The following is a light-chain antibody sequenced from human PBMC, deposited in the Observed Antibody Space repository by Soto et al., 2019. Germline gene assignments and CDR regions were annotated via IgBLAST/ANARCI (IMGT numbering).Light chain of an antibody. Sequence: QPVLTQPPAVSGAPGQRVTISCTGSSSNIGAGYPVHWYQQLPGTAPKLLVAGNRPSGVPDRFSVSKSGASASLAITGLXXXXXXXXXCQSXDXSLTGPILGVGTKLTVL. V-gene: IGLV1-40*01. CDR3: QSXDXSLTGPI. CDR1: SSNIGAGYP. J-gene: IGLJ2*01. CDR2: G.